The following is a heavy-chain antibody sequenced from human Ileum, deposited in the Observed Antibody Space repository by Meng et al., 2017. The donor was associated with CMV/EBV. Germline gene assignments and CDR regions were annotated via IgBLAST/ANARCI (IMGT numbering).Heavy chain of an antibody. J-gene: IGHJ6*02. CDR1: GGSVSSGSYF. CDR2: IYYSGST. D-gene: IGHD2-2*02. CDR3: TSCYNYYYYAMDV. V-gene: IGHV4-61*01. Sequence: SETLSLTCTVSGGSVSSGSYFWSWTRQPPGKGLEWIGYIYYSGSTNYNPSLKSRVTMSVDTSKNQFSLKLSSVTAADTAIYYCTSCYNYYYYAMDVWGQGTTVTVSS.